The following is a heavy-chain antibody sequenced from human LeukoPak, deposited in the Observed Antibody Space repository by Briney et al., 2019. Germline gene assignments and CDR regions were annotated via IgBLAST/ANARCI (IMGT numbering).Heavy chain of an antibody. D-gene: IGHD3-22*01. Sequence: GGSLRLSCAASGFTFSSYSMNWVRQAPGKGLEWVSYISSSSSTIYYADSVKGRFTISRDNAKNSLYLQMNSLRAEDTAVYYCASSGDYYDSSGYEMSYWYFDLWGRGTLVTVSS. CDR2: ISSSSSTI. J-gene: IGHJ2*01. V-gene: IGHV3-48*01. CDR1: GFTFSSYS. CDR3: ASSGDYYDSSGYEMSYWYFDL.